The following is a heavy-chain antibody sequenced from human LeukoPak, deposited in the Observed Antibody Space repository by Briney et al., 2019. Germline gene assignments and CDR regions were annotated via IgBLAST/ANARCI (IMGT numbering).Heavy chain of an antibody. V-gene: IGHV3-23*01. CDR1: GFPFDDYG. Sequence: PGGSLRISCAASGFPFDDYGMLWVRQAPGKGLEWVSAISGSGGSTYYADSVKGRFTISRDNSKNTLYLQMNSLRAEDTAVYYCARVPLGDSKKSIYYYYYMDVWGKGTTVTISS. J-gene: IGHJ6*03. D-gene: IGHD1-26*01. CDR3: ARVPLGDSKKSIYYYYYMDV. CDR2: ISGSGGST.